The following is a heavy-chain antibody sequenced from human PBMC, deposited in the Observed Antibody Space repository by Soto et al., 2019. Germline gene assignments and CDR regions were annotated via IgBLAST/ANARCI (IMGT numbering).Heavy chain of an antibody. CDR3: SRSPPGDSKTNWFDP. V-gene: IGHV1-2*02. J-gene: IGHJ5*02. CDR1: GYTFTDYY. D-gene: IGHD4-4*01. Sequence: ASVKVSCKASGYTFTDYYIHWVRHAPGQGLQWMGWINPNSGGTNYAQKFQGRVTMTRDTSISTAYMELSRLRPDDTAVYYCSRSPPGDSKTNWFDPWAREPWSPSPQ. CDR2: INPNSGGT.